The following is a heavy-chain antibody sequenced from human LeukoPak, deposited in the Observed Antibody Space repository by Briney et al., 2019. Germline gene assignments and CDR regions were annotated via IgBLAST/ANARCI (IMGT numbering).Heavy chain of an antibody. J-gene: IGHJ4*02. Sequence: PSETLSLTCAVSGGSISSNNWWGWVRQPPGKGLEWIGEIYHSGSPDYNPSLKSRVTISVDKSRNHFSLNLSSVTAADTAVYYCARVNINNWHSCDYWGQGTLVTVSS. D-gene: IGHD1-1*01. CDR1: GGSISSNNW. CDR2: IYHSGSP. V-gene: IGHV4-4*02. CDR3: ARVNINNWHSCDY.